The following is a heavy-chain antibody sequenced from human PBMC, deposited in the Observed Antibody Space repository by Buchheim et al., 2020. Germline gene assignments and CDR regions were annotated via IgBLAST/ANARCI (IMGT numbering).Heavy chain of an antibody. CDR3: ARGDIAAAAHYYYGMDV. CDR1: GYTFTSYD. Sequence: QVQLVQSGAEVKKPGASVKVSCKASGYTFTSYDINWVRQATGQGLEWMGWMNPNSGNTGYAQKFQGRVTMTRKPSISTAYIELSSLRSEDTAVYYCARGDIAAAAHYYYGMDVWGQGTT. CDR2: MNPNSGNT. J-gene: IGHJ6*02. D-gene: IGHD6-13*01. V-gene: IGHV1-8*01.